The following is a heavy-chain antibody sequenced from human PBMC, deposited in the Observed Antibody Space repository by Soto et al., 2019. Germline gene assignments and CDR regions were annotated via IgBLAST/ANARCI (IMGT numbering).Heavy chain of an antibody. V-gene: IGHV5-51*01. D-gene: IGHD2-21*01. J-gene: IGHJ4*02. CDR2: IYPADSDT. Sequence: GESLKISCKGSGYSFTSYWIGWVRQMPGKGLEWMGLIYPADSDTRYSPSFQGQVTISTDKSISTAYLQWSSLKASDTAMYYCARHPTYCGSGRCYYFDFWGQGTLVTVSS. CDR3: ARHPTYCGSGRCYYFDF. CDR1: GYSFTSYW.